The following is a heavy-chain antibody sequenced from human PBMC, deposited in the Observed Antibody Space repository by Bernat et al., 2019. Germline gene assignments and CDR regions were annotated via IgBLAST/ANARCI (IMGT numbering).Heavy chain of an antibody. CDR1: GGSFSGYY. CDR3: ARGLVY. Sequence: QVQLQQWGAGLLKPSETLSFTCAVYGGSFSGYYWSWIRQPPGKGLEWIGEINHSGSTNYNPSLKSRVTISVDTSKNQFSLKLSSVTAADTAVYYCARGLVYWGQGTLVTVSS. CDR2: INHSGST. J-gene: IGHJ4*02. V-gene: IGHV4-34*01.